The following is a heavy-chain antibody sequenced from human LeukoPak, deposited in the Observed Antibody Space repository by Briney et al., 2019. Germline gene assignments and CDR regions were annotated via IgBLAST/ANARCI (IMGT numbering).Heavy chain of an antibody. V-gene: IGHV4-59*01. CDR2: IYYSGST. CDR1: GGSISSYY. J-gene: IGHJ4*02. Sequence: SSETLSLTCTVSGGSISSYYWSWIRQPPGKGLEWIGYIYYSGSTNYNPSLKSRVTISVDTSKNQFSLKLSSVTAADTAAYYCARAQYCSGGSCHNDYWGQGTLVTVSP. D-gene: IGHD2-15*01. CDR3: ARAQYCSGGSCHNDY.